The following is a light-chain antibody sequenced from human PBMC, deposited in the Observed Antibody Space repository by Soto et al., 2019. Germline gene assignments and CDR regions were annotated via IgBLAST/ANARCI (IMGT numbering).Light chain of an antibody. CDR3: QQYDNSPWT. CDR1: QSLRNSY. V-gene: IGKV3-20*01. CDR2: GAS. Sequence: EIVLTQSPGPLSLSPGERATLSCRASQSLRNSYLAWYQQKAGQAPRLLIYGASTRATGIPDRFSGSGSGTDFTLTISRREPEDFAVFYCQQYDNSPWTFGQGTKVEIK. J-gene: IGKJ1*01.